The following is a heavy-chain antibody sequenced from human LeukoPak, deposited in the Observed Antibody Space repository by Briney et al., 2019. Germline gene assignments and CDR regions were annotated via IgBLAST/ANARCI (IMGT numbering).Heavy chain of an antibody. D-gene: IGHD3-22*01. CDR3: TRDLGSGYDY. Sequence: GGSLRLSCTTSGFTFGYYAVSWVRQAPGKGLEWVGFIRSEAYGGTADYAASVNGRFIISRDDSQRIAYLQMNSLKSEDTGVYYCTRDLGSGYDYWGQGSLVTVSS. J-gene: IGHJ4*02. CDR2: IRSEAYGGTA. V-gene: IGHV3-49*04. CDR1: GFTFGYYA.